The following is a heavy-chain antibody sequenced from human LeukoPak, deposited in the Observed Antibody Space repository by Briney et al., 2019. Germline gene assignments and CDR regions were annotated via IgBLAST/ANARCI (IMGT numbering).Heavy chain of an antibody. CDR2: INPNIGTT. J-gene: IGHJ3*01. V-gene: IGHV1-2*02. Sequence: GASVKVSCEASGYTFTDHTIHWVRQAPGQGLEWMGWINPNIGTTNYAKRFQGRLTVTSDTSIKTTFMELSSLNPDDTAVFYCARRYDSRGPATFDFWGQGTLVTVSS. D-gene: IGHD3-22*01. CDR1: GYTFTDHT. CDR3: ARRYDSRGPATFDF.